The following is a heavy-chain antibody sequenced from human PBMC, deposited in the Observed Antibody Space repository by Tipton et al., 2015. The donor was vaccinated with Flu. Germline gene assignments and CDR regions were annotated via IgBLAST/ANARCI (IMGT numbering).Heavy chain of an antibody. D-gene: IGHD3-10*01. Sequence: TLSLTCTVSGGSISSTSYYWSWIRQRPGKGPEWIGYIYRSGSAYYNPSLKSRVTISIDKSKNQFSLNVTSVTAADTAVYYCARYGIRGVIMRATWLDPWGQGTLATVSS. CDR1: GGSISSTSYY. J-gene: IGHJ5*02. CDR3: ARYGIRGVIMRATWLDP. V-gene: IGHV4-31*03. CDR2: IYRSGSA.